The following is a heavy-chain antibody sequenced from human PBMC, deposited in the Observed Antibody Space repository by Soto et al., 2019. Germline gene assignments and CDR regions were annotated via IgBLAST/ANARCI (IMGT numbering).Heavy chain of an antibody. CDR2: IYYSGST. CDR3: ARRYYDILTVTYYFDY. D-gene: IGHD3-9*01. V-gene: IGHV4-31*03. CDR1: GGSISSGGYY. J-gene: IGHJ4*02. Sequence: SETLSLTCTVSGGSISSGGYYWSWIRQHPGKGLEWIGYIYYSGSTYYNPSLKSRVTISVDTSKNQFSLKLSSVTAADTAVYYCARRYYDILTVTYYFDYWGQGTLVTVSS.